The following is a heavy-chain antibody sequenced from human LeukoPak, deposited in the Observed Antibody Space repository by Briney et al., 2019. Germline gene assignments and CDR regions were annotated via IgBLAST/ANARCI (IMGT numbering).Heavy chain of an antibody. CDR2: LRDSVST. CDR3: ATIKRGDIFGYFDF. D-gene: IGHD5-18*01. V-gene: IGHV4-59*11. CDR1: GGSITTHY. Sequence: SETLSLTCTVSGGSITTHYWSWIRQPPGKGLEWIAYLRDSVSTKDTPSLKSRVTLSADTSKNQYFLRLTSVTAADTAVYYCATIKRGDIFGYFDFWGQGILVTVSS. J-gene: IGHJ4*02.